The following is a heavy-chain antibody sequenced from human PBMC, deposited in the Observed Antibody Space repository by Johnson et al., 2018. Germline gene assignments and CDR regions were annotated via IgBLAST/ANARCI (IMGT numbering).Heavy chain of an antibody. Sequence: QVQLVQSGAEVKKPGASVKVSCKASGYSFTYYYIHWVRQAPGQRLEWLGIINPSGAGTSYAQKFQGRVTMTGDTSTSTVYMELSSLTSEETAVYFCARVPVEYNNYEGIRYYYYMDVWGKGTTVTVSS. V-gene: IGHV1-46*01. CDR3: ARVPVEYNNYEGIRYYYYMDV. D-gene: IGHD4-11*01. CDR1: GYSFTYYY. CDR2: INPSGAGT. J-gene: IGHJ6*03.